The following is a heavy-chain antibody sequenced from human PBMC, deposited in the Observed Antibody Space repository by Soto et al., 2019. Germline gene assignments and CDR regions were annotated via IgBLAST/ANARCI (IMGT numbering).Heavy chain of an antibody. J-gene: IGHJ6*02. CDR3: ARAWPSVDSYGSGVMDV. Sequence: QVQLQESGPGLVKPSGTLSVTCAVSGGSISSSNWWNWVRQPPGKGLEWIGEIYHSGSTNYNPSLRSRATISLDKSKNQFSLRVKSVTAADTAEYYCARAWPSVDSYGSGVMDVWGQGTTVTVSS. D-gene: IGHD5-18*01. CDR2: IYHSGST. V-gene: IGHV4-4*02. CDR1: GGSISSSNW.